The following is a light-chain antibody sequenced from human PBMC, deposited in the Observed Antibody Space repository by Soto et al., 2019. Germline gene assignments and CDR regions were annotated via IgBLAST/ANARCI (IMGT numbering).Light chain of an antibody. CDR3: QQYDNWPIT. Sequence: EIVMTQSPATLPVSPGERATLSCRASQSVSSNLAWYQQKPGQAPRFLIYGASTRATGIPARFSGSGSGTEFTLTISSLQSEDFAVYYCQQYDNWPITFGGGTKVDIK. V-gene: IGKV3-15*01. J-gene: IGKJ4*01. CDR1: QSVSSN. CDR2: GAS.